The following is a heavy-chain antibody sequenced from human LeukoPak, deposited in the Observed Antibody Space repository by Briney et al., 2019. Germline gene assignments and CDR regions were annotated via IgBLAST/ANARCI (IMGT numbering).Heavy chain of an antibody. CDR2: INSDGRST. J-gene: IGHJ4*02. V-gene: IGHV3-74*01. Sequence: GGSLRLSCAASGFTFSNYWMHWVGKAPGKGLVWVSRINSDGRSTNYADSVKGRFTISRDNAKNTLYLQMNSLRAEDTAVYYCARGADSGYSSDNWGQGTLVSVSS. CDR1: GFTFSNYW. CDR3: ARGADSGYSSDN. D-gene: IGHD3-9*01.